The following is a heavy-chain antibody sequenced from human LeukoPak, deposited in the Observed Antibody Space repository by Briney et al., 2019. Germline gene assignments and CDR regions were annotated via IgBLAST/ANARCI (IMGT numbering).Heavy chain of an antibody. CDR2: ISGSGGST. CDR1: GFTFSSYA. CDR3: AKSLYYYGSGSYYSSWFDP. J-gene: IGHJ5*02. V-gene: IGHV3-23*01. D-gene: IGHD3-10*01. Sequence: QPGGSLRLSCAASGFTFSSYAMSWVRQAPGKGLEWVSAISGSGGSTYYADSVKGRFTISRDNSKNTLYLQMNSLRAEDTAVYYCAKSLYYYGSGSYYSSWFDPWGQGTLVTVSS.